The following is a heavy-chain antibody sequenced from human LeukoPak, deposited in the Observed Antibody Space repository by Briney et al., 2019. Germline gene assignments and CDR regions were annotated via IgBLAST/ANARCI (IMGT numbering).Heavy chain of an antibody. CDR1: GGTFSSYA. CDR2: IIPIFGTA. CDR3: ARDQLWDYDSGNDAFDI. J-gene: IGHJ3*02. Sequence: GASVKVSCKASGGTFSSYAISWVRQAPGQGLEWMGGIIPIFGTANYAQKFQGRVTITADESTSTAYMELSSLRSEDTAVYYCARDQLWDYDSGNDAFDIWGQGTMVTVSS. D-gene: IGHD3-22*01. V-gene: IGHV1-69*13.